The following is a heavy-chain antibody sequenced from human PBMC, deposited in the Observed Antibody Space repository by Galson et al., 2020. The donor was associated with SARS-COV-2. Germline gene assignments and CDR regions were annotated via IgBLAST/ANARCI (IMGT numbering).Heavy chain of an antibody. J-gene: IGHJ4*02. CDR1: GFTFSSYA. Sequence: GESLKISCAASGFTFSSYAMHWVRQAPGKGLEGVAVISYDEGNKLYADSVKGRFTISRDNSKNTLYLQMNSLRAEDTAVYYCARDLTYTSGWYGGELFDYWGQGTLVTVSS. V-gene: IGHV3-30*04. CDR3: ARDLTYTSGWYGGELFDY. CDR2: ISYDEGNK. D-gene: IGHD6-19*01.